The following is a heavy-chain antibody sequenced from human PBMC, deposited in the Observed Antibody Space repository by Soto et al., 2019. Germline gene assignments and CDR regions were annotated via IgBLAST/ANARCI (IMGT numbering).Heavy chain of an antibody. CDR3: AREWRVITFGGVIVSWYFDY. V-gene: IGHV4-4*07. CDR1: GGFISSYY. J-gene: IGHJ4*02. Sequence: SESLSLTCTVSGGFISSYYWSWIRQPAGKGLEWIGRIYTSGSTNYNPSLKSRVTMSVDTSKNQFSLKLSSVTAADTAVYYCAREWRVITFGGVIVSWYFDYWGQGTLVTVYS. CDR2: IYTSGST. D-gene: IGHD3-16*02.